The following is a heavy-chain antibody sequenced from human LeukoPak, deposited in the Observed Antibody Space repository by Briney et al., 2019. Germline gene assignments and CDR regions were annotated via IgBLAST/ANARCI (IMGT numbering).Heavy chain of an antibody. CDR2: ISGSGGST. V-gene: IGHV3-23*01. D-gene: IGHD3-10*01. Sequence: GGSLRLSCAPSGFTFSSYAMSWVRQAPGKGLEWVSAISGSGGSTYYADSVKGRFTISRDNSKNTLYLQMNSLRAEDTAVYYCAKVRGFTIIWTAFDIWGQGTMVTVSS. J-gene: IGHJ3*02. CDR3: AKVRGFTIIWTAFDI. CDR1: GFTFSSYA.